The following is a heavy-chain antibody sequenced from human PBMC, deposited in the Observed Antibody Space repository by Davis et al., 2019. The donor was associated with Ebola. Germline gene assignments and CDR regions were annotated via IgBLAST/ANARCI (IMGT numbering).Heavy chain of an antibody. CDR3: ARDHLGPYYFDY. Sequence: ASVKVSCKASGYTFTSYAMHWVRQAPGQRLEWMGWINAGNGNTKYSQKFQGRVTITRDTSASTAYMELSSLRSEDTAVYYCARDHLGPYYFDYWGQGTLVTVSS. CDR1: GYTFTSYA. D-gene: IGHD7-27*01. J-gene: IGHJ4*02. CDR2: INAGNGNT. V-gene: IGHV1-3*01.